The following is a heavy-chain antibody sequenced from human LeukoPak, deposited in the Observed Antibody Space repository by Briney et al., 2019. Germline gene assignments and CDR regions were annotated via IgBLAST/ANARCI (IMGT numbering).Heavy chain of an antibody. J-gene: IGHJ4*02. V-gene: IGHV3-7*04. CDR3: ARAHCSGGSCYSYYFDY. D-gene: IGHD2-15*01. Sequence: GGSLRLSCAASGFPIRNYWLSWVRQAPGKGLEWVASISPDASVKHYVDSVKGRFTISRDNAENSLSLQMNSLRAEDTAVYYCARAHCSGGSCYSYYFDYWGQGTLVTVSS. CDR2: ISPDASVK. CDR1: GFPIRNYW.